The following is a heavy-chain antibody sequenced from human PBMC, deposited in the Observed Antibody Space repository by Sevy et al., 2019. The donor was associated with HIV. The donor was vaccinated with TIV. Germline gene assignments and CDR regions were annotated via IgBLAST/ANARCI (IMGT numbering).Heavy chain of an antibody. V-gene: IGHV3-48*01. CDR3: VRGTGIRNLYYFDH. CDR2: ITSSSHIT. D-gene: IGHD1-1*01. J-gene: IGHJ4*02. CDR1: GFSFNSYS. Sequence: GGSLRLSCEVPGFSFNSYSFNWVRQAPGKGLEWISYITSSSHITYYAESVQGRFTISRDNVKKSLYLQMNSLRVEDTAIYYCVRGTGIRNLYYFDHWGQGTQVTVSS.